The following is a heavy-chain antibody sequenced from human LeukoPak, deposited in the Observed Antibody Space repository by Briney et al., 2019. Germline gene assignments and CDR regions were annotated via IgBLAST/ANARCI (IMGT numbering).Heavy chain of an antibody. V-gene: IGHV3-7*03. Sequence: GGSLRLSCAASGFTFSSYWMSWVRQAPGKGLEWVANIKQDGSEKYYVDSVKGRFTISRDNAKNSLYLQMNSLRAEDTAVYYCARVLGDSSGYYYRDDWFDPWGQGTLVTVPS. CDR2: IKQDGSEK. J-gene: IGHJ5*02. D-gene: IGHD3-22*01. CDR1: GFTFSSYW. CDR3: ARVLGDSSGYYYRDDWFDP.